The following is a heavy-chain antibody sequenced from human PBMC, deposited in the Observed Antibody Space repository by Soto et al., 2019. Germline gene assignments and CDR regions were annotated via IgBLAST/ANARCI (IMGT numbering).Heavy chain of an antibody. D-gene: IGHD2-15*01. CDR1: GYTFTSYV. CDR2: INAGNGKT. J-gene: IGHJ5*02. V-gene: IGHV1-3*01. CDR3: AREFELLLRGWFDP. Sequence: QVQLVQSGAEVKKPGASVKVSCKASGYTFTSYVMHWVLHAPGQRLERMGWINAGNGKTKYSQNFQGTVTITRDTSGSKGYMVVSSLRSKETAVYYCAREFELLLRGWFDPWGQGTLVTVYS.